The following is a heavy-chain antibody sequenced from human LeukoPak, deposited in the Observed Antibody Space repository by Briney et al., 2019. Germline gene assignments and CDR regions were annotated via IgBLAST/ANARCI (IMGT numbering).Heavy chain of an antibody. Sequence: PGGSLRLSCAASGFTFSDYYMSWIRQAPGKGLEWVSYISSSSFYTKYADSVKGRFTISIDNAKKSLYLQMNSLRADDTAVYYCARDRSSSSWFDSWGQGTRVTVSS. CDR2: ISSSSFYT. J-gene: IGHJ5*01. V-gene: IGHV3-11*05. CDR3: ARDRSSSSWFDS. CDR1: GFTFSDYY. D-gene: IGHD6-13*01.